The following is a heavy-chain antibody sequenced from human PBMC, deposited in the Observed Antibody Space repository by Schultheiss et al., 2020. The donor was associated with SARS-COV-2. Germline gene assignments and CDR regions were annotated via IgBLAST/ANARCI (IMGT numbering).Heavy chain of an antibody. Sequence: GESLKISCAASGFTFSSYGMHWVRQAPGKGLEWVAVIWYDGSNKYYADSVKGRFTISRDNSKNTLYLQMNSLRAEDTAVYYCARDPEFQALDYWGQGALVTVSS. J-gene: IGHJ4*02. V-gene: IGHV3-33*01. CDR1: GFTFSSYG. CDR3: ARDPEFQALDY. D-gene: IGHD3-10*01. CDR2: IWYDGSNK.